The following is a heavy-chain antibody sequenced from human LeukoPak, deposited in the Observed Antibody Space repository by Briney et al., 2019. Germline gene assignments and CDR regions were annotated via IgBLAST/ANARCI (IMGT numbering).Heavy chain of an antibody. CDR3: ARLVGALWYFDL. D-gene: IGHD1-26*01. Sequence: SETLSLTCTVSGGSISSYYWSWIRQPPGKGLEWIGYIYYSGSTNYNPSLKSRVTISVDTSKNQFSLKLSSVTAADTAVYYCARLVGALWYFDLWGRGTLVTVSS. CDR1: GGSISSYY. V-gene: IGHV4-59*01. CDR2: IYYSGST. J-gene: IGHJ2*01.